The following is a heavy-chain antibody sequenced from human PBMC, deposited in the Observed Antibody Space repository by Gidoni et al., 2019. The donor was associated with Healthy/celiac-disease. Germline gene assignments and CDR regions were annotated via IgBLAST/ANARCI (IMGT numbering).Heavy chain of an antibody. J-gene: IGHJ5*02. CDR1: GFTFSSYA. CDR2: ISGSGGST. CDR3: AKQVCYDSSGCGFDP. D-gene: IGHD3-22*01. Sequence: SCAASGFTFSSYAMSWVRQAPGKGLEWVSAISGSGGSTYYADSVKGRFTISRDNSKNTLYLQMNSLRAEDTAVYYCAKQVCYDSSGCGFDPWGQGTLVTVSS. V-gene: IGHV3-23*01.